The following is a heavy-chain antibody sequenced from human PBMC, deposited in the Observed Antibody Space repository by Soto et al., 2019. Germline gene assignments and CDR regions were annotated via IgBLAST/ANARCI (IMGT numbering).Heavy chain of an antibody. Sequence: VQLVESGGGVVQPGRSLRLSCAASGFTFSDYAMHWVRQAPGKGLEWVAVVSHDGRNTHYADSVKGRFTISRYSSNNTVSPEMTSLMAEGTAVYYCAKGGRQWLVSSDFNHWGQGALVTVSS. CDR3: AKGGRQWLVSSDFNH. J-gene: IGHJ4*02. V-gene: IGHV3-30*18. CDR1: GFTFSDYA. CDR2: VSHDGRNT. D-gene: IGHD6-19*01.